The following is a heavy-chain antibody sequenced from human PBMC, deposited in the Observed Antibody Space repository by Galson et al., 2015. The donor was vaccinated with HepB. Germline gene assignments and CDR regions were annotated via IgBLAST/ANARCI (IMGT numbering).Heavy chain of an antibody. D-gene: IGHD3-9*01. CDR1: GFTFSDYY. V-gene: IGHV3-11*06. CDR2: ISSSSYT. CDR3: ARDQESTGYFDWRGDRRNWFDP. J-gene: IGHJ5*02. Sequence: SLRLSCAASGFTFSDYYMSWIRQAPGKGLEWVSYISSSSYTNYADSVKGRFTISRDNAKNSLYLQMNSLRAEDTAVYYCARDQESTGYFDWRGDRRNWFDPRGQGTLVTVSS.